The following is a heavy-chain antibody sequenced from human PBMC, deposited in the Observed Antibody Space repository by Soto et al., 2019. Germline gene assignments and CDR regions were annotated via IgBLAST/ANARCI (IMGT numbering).Heavy chain of an antibody. D-gene: IGHD6-13*01. CDR3: ASIQWGSSSHIDY. CDR2: IYSGGST. CDR1: EFTVSSNY. J-gene: IGHJ4*02. V-gene: IGHV3-66*01. Sequence: EVQLVESGGGLVQPGGSLRLSCAASEFTVSSNYMSWVRQAPGKGLEWVSVIYSGGSTYYADSVKGRFTISRDNSKNTVYLQMTSLGAGDTAVYYCASIQWGSSSHIDYWGQGTLVTVSS.